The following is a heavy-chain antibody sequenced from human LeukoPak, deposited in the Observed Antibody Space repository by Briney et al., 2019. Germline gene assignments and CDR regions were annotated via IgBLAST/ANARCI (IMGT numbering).Heavy chain of an antibody. V-gene: IGHV3-30*18. J-gene: IGHJ4*02. CDR1: GFTFSSYG. CDR3: AKVTRRPTQWARGGEYYFDY. CDR2: ISYDGSNK. D-gene: IGHD3-16*01. Sequence: PGGSLRLSCAASGFTFSSYGMHWVRQAPGKGLEWVAVISYDGSNKYYADSVKGRFTISRDNSKNTLYLQMNSLRAEDTAVYYCAKVTRRPTQWARGGEYYFDYWGQGTLVTVSS.